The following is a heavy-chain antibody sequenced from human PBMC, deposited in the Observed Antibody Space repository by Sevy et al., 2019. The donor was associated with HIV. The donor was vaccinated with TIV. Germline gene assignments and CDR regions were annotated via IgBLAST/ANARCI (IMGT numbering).Heavy chain of an antibody. V-gene: IGHV3-11*06. Sequence: GGSLRLSCAASGFTFSDYYMSWIRQAPGKGLEWVSDISSGSTYTKYADSVKGRINLSRDNAKNSLYLQMNSLRVEDTAVYYCARDRRNYAGQYFDYWGQGTLVTVSS. CDR2: ISSGSTYT. D-gene: IGHD1-7*01. CDR3: ARDRRNYAGQYFDY. CDR1: GFTFSDYY. J-gene: IGHJ4*02.